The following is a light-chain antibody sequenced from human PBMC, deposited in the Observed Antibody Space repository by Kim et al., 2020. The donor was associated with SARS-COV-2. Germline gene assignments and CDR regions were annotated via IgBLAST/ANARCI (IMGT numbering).Light chain of an antibody. J-gene: IGLJ3*02. CDR2: LDNSRGY. CDR3: ETWDSNTRV. CDR1: SGHGVDM. V-gene: IGLV4-60*03. Sequence: SGKPTWTGGSGHGVDMIEGHWQQPRKGPPHLMKLDNSRGYTKGSGVPARFSGSSSAADRNLSVDNVQADDEADYYCETWDSNTRVFGGGTQLTVL.